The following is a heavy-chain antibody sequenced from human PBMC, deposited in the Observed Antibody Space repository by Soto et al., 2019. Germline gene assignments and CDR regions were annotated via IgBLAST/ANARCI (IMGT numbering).Heavy chain of an antibody. CDR3: AGGSGRNFDS. CDR2: INHSGST. J-gene: IGHJ4*02. V-gene: IGHV4-34*01. CDR1: GGSFSGYY. Sequence: QVQLQKWGAGLLKPSETLSLTCAVYGGSFSGYYWSWIRQPPGKGLEWIGQINHSGSTNYNPSLKSRVTISVDTSKSQFSLKLSSVTASETAGYYCAGGSGRNFDSWGQGTRFTVSS.